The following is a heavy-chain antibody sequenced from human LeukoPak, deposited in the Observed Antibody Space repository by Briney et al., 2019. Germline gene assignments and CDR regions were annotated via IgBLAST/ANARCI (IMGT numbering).Heavy chain of an antibody. Sequence: GGSLRLSCAASGLTFSNAWMSWVRQAPGKGLEWIGRIKSKTDGETTDYAAPVRGRFTISRDDSKNTLYLQMNRLNTGDTAVYYCASDIVAISGTWGQGTLVTVSS. CDR3: ASDIVAISGT. CDR1: GLTFSNAW. J-gene: IGHJ5*02. D-gene: IGHD5-12*01. V-gene: IGHV3-15*01. CDR2: IKSKTDGETT.